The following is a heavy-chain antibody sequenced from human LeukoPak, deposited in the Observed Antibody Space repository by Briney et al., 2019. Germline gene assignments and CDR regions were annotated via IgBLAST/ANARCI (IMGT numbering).Heavy chain of an antibody. Sequence: GASVTVSCKASGYTFTGYYMHWVRQAPGQGLEWMGWLNPNSGGINYAQMFQGRVSMTRETSISTAYMELSRLRSDDTAVYYCARVGGFDSDYYNYGMDVWGQGTTVTVSS. J-gene: IGHJ6*02. CDR3: ARVGGFDSDYYNYGMDV. D-gene: IGHD3-3*01. V-gene: IGHV1-2*02. CDR2: LNPNSGGI. CDR1: GYTFTGYY.